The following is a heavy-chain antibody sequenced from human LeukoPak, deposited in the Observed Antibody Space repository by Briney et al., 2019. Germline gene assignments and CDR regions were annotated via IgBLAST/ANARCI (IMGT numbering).Heavy chain of an antibody. D-gene: IGHD4-17*01. V-gene: IGHV4-31*03. CDR2: IYYSGST. CDR3: ARSEAVTRSFDY. CDR1: GGSISSGGYY. Sequence: SETLSLTCTVSGGSISSGGYYWSWIRQHPGKGLEWIGYIYYSGSTYYNPSLKSRVTISVDTSKNQFSLKLSPVTAADTAVYYCARSEAVTRSFDYWGQGTLVTVSS. J-gene: IGHJ4*02.